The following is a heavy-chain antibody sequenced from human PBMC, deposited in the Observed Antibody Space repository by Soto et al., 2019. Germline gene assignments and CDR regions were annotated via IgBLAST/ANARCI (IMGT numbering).Heavy chain of an antibody. CDR3: ARGGRIAARSWYFDL. D-gene: IGHD6-6*01. J-gene: IGHJ2*01. CDR1: GYTFTSYA. V-gene: IGHV1-3*01. CDR2: INAGNGNT. Sequence: GASVKVSCKASGYTFTSYAMHWVRQAPGQRLEWMGWINAGNGNTKYSQKFQGRVTITRDTSASTAYMELSSLRSEDTAVYYCARGGRIAARSWYFDLWGRGTLVTVSS.